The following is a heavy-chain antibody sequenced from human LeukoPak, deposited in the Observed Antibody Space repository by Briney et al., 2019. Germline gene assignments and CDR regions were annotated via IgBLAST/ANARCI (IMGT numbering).Heavy chain of an antibody. CDR2: IYYTRST. V-gene: IGHV4-39*01. CDR1: GGSLSSSSYY. J-gene: IGHJ2*01. Sequence: SETLSLTCTVSGGSLSSSSYYWGWIRQPPGKGLEWIGRIYYTRSTYYNPSLKSRVTISVDTSKNQFSLKLTSVTAADTAVYYCARGVTMIVVVIHDWYFDLWGRGTLVTVSS. CDR3: ARGVTMIVVVIHDWYFDL. D-gene: IGHD3-22*01.